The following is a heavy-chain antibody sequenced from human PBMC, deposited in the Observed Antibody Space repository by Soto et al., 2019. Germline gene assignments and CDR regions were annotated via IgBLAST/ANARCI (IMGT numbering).Heavy chain of an antibody. CDR1: GFTFTSCC. D-gene: IGHD6-13*01. CDR3: GSGRSSLDV. Sequence: GGTLRLSCAASGFTFTSCCMRCVRQGPGKGLEWVSAISSSSSYIYYSDSVKGRFTISRDNDKHSLYLQVNSLRAADTAVYYCGSGRSSLDVWGQGTTVTVSS. V-gene: IGHV3-21*01. J-gene: IGHJ6*02. CDR2: ISSSSSYI.